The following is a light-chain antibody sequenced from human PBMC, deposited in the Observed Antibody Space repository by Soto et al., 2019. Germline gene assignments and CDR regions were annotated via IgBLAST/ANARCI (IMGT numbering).Light chain of an antibody. CDR1: QSFSTW. V-gene: IGKV1-5*03. CDR3: QQYNSKPRT. CDR2: KAS. J-gene: IGKJ4*01. Sequence: DIQMTQSPSTLSVSVGDRVTITCRASQSFSTWLAWYQQKPGKAPNLLIYKASILETGVPSRFSGSGSGTEVTLTISSLQPDDFATYYCQQYNSKPRTFGGGTKVEIK.